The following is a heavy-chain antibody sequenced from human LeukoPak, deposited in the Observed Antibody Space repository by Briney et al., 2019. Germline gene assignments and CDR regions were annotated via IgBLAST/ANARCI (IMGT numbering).Heavy chain of an antibody. Sequence: PSETLSLTCAVYGGSFSGYYWSWIRQPPGKGLEWIGEINHSGSTNYNPSLKSRVTISVDTSKDQFSLKLSSVTAADTAVYYCARANLSSGLRLRGGSPPVFDYWGQGTLVTVSS. CDR3: ARANLSSGLRLRGGSPPVFDY. V-gene: IGHV4-34*01. CDR1: GGSFSGYY. D-gene: IGHD5-12*01. J-gene: IGHJ4*02. CDR2: INHSGST.